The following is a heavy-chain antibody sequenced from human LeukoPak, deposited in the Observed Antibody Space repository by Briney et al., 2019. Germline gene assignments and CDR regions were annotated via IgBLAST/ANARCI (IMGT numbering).Heavy chain of an antibody. J-gene: IGHJ4*02. CDR1: GFTFSSYG. CDR3: AKDFGSGIVVAPFDY. D-gene: IGHD3-22*01. Sequence: TGGSLRLSCAASGFTFSSYGMHWVRQAPGKGLEWVAVISYDGSNKYYADSVKGRFTISRDNSKNTLYLQMNSLRAEDTAVYYCAKDFGSGIVVAPFDYWGQGTLVTVSS. V-gene: IGHV3-30*18. CDR2: ISYDGSNK.